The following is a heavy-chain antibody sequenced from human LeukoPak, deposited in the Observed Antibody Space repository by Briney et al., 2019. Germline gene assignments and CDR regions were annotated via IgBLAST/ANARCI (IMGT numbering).Heavy chain of an antibody. CDR1: GGSISSSSYY. J-gene: IGHJ4*02. V-gene: IGHV4-39*07. D-gene: IGHD1-26*01. CDR3: ASGSRPFDY. Sequence: SETLSLTCTVSGGSISSSSYYWGWIRQPPGKGLEWIGSIYYSGSTYYNPSLKSRVTISVDTSKNQFSLKLSSVTAADTAVYYCASGSRPFDYWGQGTLVTVSS. CDR2: IYYSGST.